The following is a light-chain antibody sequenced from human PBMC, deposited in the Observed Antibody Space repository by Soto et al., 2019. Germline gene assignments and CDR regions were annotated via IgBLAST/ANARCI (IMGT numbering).Light chain of an antibody. V-gene: IGKV3-20*01. CDR3: QHYYTSYTT. CDR1: QNVDSNY. J-gene: IGKJ1*01. CDR2: CAA. Sequence: IVLTQSPGTLSLSPGERATLSCRARQNVDSNYLAWYQQKPGQAPRIIIFCAACRGTGIPDRFIGSRSWTDFTLTISRLEPQDFAVYYCQHYYTSYTTFGQGTKVDIK.